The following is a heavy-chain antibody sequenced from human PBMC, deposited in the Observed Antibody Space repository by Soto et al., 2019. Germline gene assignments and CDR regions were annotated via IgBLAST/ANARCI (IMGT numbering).Heavy chain of an antibody. D-gene: IGHD6-19*01. CDR1: GGTFSSYA. Sequence: SVKVSCKASGGTFSSYAISWVRQAPGQGLEWMGGIIPIFGTANYAQKFQGRVTITADESTSTAYMELSSLRSEDTAVYYCARPGGSSGLAYYYYGMDVWGQGTTVTVSS. CDR3: ARPGGSSGLAYYYYGMDV. J-gene: IGHJ6*02. V-gene: IGHV1-69*13. CDR2: IIPIFGTA.